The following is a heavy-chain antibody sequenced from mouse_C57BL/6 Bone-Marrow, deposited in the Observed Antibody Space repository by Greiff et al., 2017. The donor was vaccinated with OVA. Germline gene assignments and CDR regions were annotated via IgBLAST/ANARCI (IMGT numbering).Heavy chain of an antibody. CDR2: INPYNGGT. Sequence: VQLQQSGPVLVKPGASVKMSCKASGYTFTDYYMNWVKQSHGKSLEWIGVINPYNGGTSYNQKFKGKATLTVDKSSSTAYMELNSLTSEDSAVYYCARKGLRGSREYFDVWGTGTTVTVSS. D-gene: IGHD1-1*01. CDR3: ARKGLRGSREYFDV. V-gene: IGHV1-19*01. CDR1: GYTFTDYY. J-gene: IGHJ1*03.